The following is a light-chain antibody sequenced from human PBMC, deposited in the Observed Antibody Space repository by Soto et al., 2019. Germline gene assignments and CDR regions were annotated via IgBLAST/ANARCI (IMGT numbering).Light chain of an antibody. Sequence: EIVLTQSPGTLSLSPGERATLSCRASQSVSSSYLAWYQRKPGQSPRLLIYGASSRATGIPDRFSGSGSGTDFTLSISRLEREDFAVYYCQQYGSSPVTFGQGTKVEIK. CDR3: QQYGSSPVT. CDR1: QSVSSSY. J-gene: IGKJ1*01. V-gene: IGKV3-20*01. CDR2: GAS.